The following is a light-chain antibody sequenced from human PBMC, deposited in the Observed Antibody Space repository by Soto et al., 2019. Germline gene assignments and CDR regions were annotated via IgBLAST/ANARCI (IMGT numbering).Light chain of an antibody. CDR2: TNN. CDR1: RFNIGSNT. J-gene: IGLJ2*01. CDR3: AAWDDSLNGVV. V-gene: IGLV1-44*01. Sequence: QSVLTQPPSASGTPGQRVTISCSGSRFNIGSNTVNWYQQVPGTAPKLLIYTNNQRPSGVPGRFSGSKSGTSASLAISGLQSEDEADYYCAAWDDSLNGVVFGGGTKLTVL.